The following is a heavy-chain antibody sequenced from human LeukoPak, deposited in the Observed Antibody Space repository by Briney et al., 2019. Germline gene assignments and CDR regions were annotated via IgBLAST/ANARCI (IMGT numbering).Heavy chain of an antibody. CDR2: IYYSGST. V-gene: IGHV4-30-4*01. CDR1: GGSISSGDYS. Sequence: SQTLSLTCTVSGGSISSGDYSWSWIRQPPGKGLEWIGYIYYSGSTYYNPSLKSRVTISVDTSKNQFSLKLSSVTAADTAVYYCARRLDSQAYDFWSGYLSNWFDPWGQGTLVTVSS. CDR3: ARRLDSQAYDFWSGYLSNWFDP. D-gene: IGHD3-3*01. J-gene: IGHJ5*02.